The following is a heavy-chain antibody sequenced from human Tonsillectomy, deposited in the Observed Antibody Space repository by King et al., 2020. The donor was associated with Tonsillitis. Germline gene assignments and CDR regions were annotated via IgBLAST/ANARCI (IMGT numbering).Heavy chain of an antibody. V-gene: IGHV4-38-2*02. CDR3: ARDRGSTGYFDF. CDR1: GFSISSGFY. J-gene: IGHJ4*02. Sequence: VQLQESGPGLVKPSETLSLTCAVSGFSISSGFYWGWSRQSPGKGLEWIATMYHNGRTYYNPYLESRVTTSVDTSKNQFSLKLYSVTAADTAVYYCARDRGSTGYFDFWGQGSLVAVSS. CDR2: MYHNGRT. D-gene: IGHD1-26*01.